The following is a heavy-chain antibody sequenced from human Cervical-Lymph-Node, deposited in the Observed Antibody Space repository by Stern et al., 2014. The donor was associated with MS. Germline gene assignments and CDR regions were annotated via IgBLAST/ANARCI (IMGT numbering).Heavy chain of an antibody. V-gene: IGHV1-69*09. CDR3: ASGDYDFGSGPEN. D-gene: IGHD3-10*01. CDR1: GSSLRNYA. J-gene: IGHJ4*02. Sequence: VQLVQSGAEVKRPGSSVKVSCKSSGSSLRNYAVTWVRQAPGQGLEWMGRIIPKIGSTDYIPKFQGRLAMTTDRSAKTAYLELTSLTSEDTAVYYCASGDYDFGSGPENWGQATLVTVSS. CDR2: IIPKIGST.